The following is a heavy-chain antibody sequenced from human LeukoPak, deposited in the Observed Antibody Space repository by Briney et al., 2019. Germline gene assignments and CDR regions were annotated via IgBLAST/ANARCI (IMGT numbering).Heavy chain of an antibody. J-gene: IGHJ3*02. CDR3: ARGSRGAFDI. CDR2: IHSDGTT. CDR1: GFTVSNNY. Sequence: GGSLRLSCAASGFTVSNNYMNWVRQAPGKGLEWVSLIHSDGTTYYADSVKGRFTISRDNSKNTLYLQTNSLRAEDTAVYYCARGSRGAFDIWGQGTMVTASS. V-gene: IGHV3-53*01.